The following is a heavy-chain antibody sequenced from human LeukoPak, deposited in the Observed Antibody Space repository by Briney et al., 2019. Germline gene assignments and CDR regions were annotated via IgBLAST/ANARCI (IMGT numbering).Heavy chain of an antibody. CDR2: INWNGDNI. D-gene: IGHD3-22*01. J-gene: IGHJ3*02. CDR3: ARASYYYDTTGLGAVDI. CDR1: GFTFNDHA. Sequence: PGRSLRLSCAASGFTFNDHAMYWVRQAPGKGLEWVSGINWNGDNIGYADSVKGQFTISRDDAKNSLFLQMNSLRAEDTALYYCARASYYYDTTGLGAVDIWGQGT. V-gene: IGHV3-9*01.